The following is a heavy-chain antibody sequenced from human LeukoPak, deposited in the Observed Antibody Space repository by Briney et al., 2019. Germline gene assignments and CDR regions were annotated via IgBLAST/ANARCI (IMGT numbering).Heavy chain of an antibody. CDR3: ARGQARLAWFDP. CDR1: GFTFSDYS. D-gene: IGHD6-19*01. J-gene: IGHJ5*02. Sequence: GSLRLSCVGSGFTFSDYSISWVRQAPGKGLEWIGYIYYSGSTFYNPSLKSRVTISVDTSKNQFSLRLTSVIAADTAVYYCARGQARLAWFDPWGQGTLVTVSS. V-gene: IGHV4-59*08. CDR2: IYYSGST.